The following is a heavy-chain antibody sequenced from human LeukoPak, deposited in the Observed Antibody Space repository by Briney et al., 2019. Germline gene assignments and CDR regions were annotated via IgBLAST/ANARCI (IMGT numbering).Heavy chain of an antibody. CDR1: GFTFSSYG. D-gene: IGHD6-6*01. Sequence: QAGGSLRLSCAASGFTFSSYGMHWVRQAPGKGLEWVAFIRYDGSNKYYADSVKGRFTISRDNSWNTLYLQMNSLRAEDTAVYYCAKDGDRYSSSSQFDYWGQGTLVTVSS. V-gene: IGHV3-30*02. J-gene: IGHJ4*02. CDR3: AKDGDRYSSSSQFDY. CDR2: IRYDGSNK.